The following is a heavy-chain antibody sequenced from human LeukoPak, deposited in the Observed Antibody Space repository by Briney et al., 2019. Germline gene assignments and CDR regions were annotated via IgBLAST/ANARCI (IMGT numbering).Heavy chain of an antibody. Sequence: GGSLRLSCAASGFTFSSNWMSWVRQAPGKGLEWVANIKQDGSEKYYVDSVKGRFTISRDNAKNSLYLQMNSLRAEDTAVYYCASPYCSSTTCYPRTFHHWGQGTLVTVSS. CDR1: GFTFSSNW. CDR2: IKQDGSEK. J-gene: IGHJ1*01. V-gene: IGHV3-7*01. D-gene: IGHD2-2*01. CDR3: ASPYCSSTTCYPRTFHH.